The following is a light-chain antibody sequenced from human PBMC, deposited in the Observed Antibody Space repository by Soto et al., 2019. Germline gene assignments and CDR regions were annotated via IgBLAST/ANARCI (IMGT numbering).Light chain of an antibody. V-gene: IGLV2-23*02. CDR1: SSDVGNYNF. CDR2: EVS. Sequence: QSALTQPASVSGSPGQSITISCIGTSSDVGNYNFVSWYQHHPGKAPRLIISEVSNRPSGIPSRFSGSKSGNTASLTISGLRAEDEADYYCCSYTRSDTLLFGGGNKVTVL. J-gene: IGLJ2*01. CDR3: CSYTRSDTLL.